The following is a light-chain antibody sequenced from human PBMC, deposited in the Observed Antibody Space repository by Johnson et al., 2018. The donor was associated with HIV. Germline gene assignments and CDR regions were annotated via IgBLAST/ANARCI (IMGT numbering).Light chain of an antibody. CDR2: ENN. J-gene: IGLJ1*01. V-gene: IGLV1-51*02. CDR3: GTWDSSLSAYV. Sequence: QSVLTQPPSVSAAPGQKVTISCYGSSSNFGNNYVSWYQQLPGTAPKLLIYENNKRPSGIPDRFSASKSGTSATLGITGLQTGDEADYYCGTWDSSLSAYVFGTGTKVTVL. CDR1: SSNFGNNY.